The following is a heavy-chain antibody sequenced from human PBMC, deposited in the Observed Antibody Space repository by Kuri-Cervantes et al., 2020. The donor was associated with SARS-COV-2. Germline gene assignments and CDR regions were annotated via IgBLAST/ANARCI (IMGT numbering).Heavy chain of an antibody. J-gene: IGHJ4*02. V-gene: IGHV4-34*01. CDR2: INHSGST. Sequence: ESLKISCAASGFTFSSYAMSWVRQAPGKGLEWIGEINHSGSTNYNPSLKSRVTISVDTSKNRFSLQLSSVTAADTAVYYCARGKDIVATIDAFVYWGQGTLVTVSS. CDR3: ARGKDIVATIDAFVY. CDR1: GFTFSSYA. D-gene: IGHD5-12*01.